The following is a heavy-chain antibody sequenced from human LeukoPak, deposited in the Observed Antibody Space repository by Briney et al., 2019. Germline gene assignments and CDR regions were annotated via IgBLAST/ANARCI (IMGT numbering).Heavy chain of an antibody. J-gene: IGHJ3*02. Sequence: SETLSLTCTVSGVSISSSSYSWGWIRQPPGKGLEWIGSIYHSGSTYYNPSLKSRATISVDTSKNQFSLKLSSVTAADTAVYYCARTRSSSVFAFDIWGQGTMVTVSS. V-gene: IGHV4-39*07. D-gene: IGHD6-6*01. CDR1: GVSISSSSYS. CDR2: IYHSGST. CDR3: ARTRSSSVFAFDI.